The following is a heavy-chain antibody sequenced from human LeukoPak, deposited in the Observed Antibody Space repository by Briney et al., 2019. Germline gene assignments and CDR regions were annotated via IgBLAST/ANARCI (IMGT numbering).Heavy chain of an antibody. V-gene: IGHV3-48*01. CDR1: GFTFSSYS. Sequence: GGSLRLSCAASGFTFSSYSMNWVRQAPGKGLEWVSYISSSSSTIYYADSVKGRFTISRDNAKNSLYLQMNSLRAEDTAVYYCARDLDSCGPRCDWFDPWGQGTLVTVSS. CDR3: ARDLDSCGPRCDWFDP. CDR2: ISSSSSTI. J-gene: IGHJ5*02. D-gene: IGHD3/OR15-3a*01.